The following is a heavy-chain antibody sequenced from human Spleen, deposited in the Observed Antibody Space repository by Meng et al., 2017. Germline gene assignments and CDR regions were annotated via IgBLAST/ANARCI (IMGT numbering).Heavy chain of an antibody. D-gene: IGHD6-19*01. CDR2: ISAYNGNT. CDR1: GFTFTNHG. V-gene: IGHV1-18*01. J-gene: IGHJ4*02. CDR3: ARWGHSSAWPSQWYEY. Sequence: QVQAVQSGSEVKKPGASVRVSCKASGFTFTNHGFSWVRQAPGQGLEWVGWISAYNGNTNYAQNLQGRVTMTTDASTSTVSMELRSLRSDDTALYYCARWGHSSAWPSQWYEYWGQGTLVTVSS.